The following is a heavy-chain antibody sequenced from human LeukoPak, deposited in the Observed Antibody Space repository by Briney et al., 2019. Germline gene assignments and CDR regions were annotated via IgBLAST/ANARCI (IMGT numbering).Heavy chain of an antibody. J-gene: IGHJ4*02. D-gene: IGHD6-19*01. CDR3: AKARIAPWGSGWYGVDY. CDR2: ISWNSGSI. V-gene: IGHV3-9*01. Sequence: PGGPLRLSCAASGFTFDDYAMHWVRQAPGKGLEWVSGISWNSGSIGYADSVKGRFTISRDNAKNSLYLQMNSLRAEDTALYYCAKARIAPWGSGWYGVDYWGQRTQVFVSS. CDR1: GFTFDDYA.